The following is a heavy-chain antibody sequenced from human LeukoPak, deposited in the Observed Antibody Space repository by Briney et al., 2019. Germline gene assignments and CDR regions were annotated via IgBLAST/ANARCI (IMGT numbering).Heavy chain of an antibody. D-gene: IGHD3-22*01. J-gene: IGHJ3*02. V-gene: IGHV4-59*08. CDR1: GGSMNNYY. CDR3: ARTYSSGYYIDAFDI. Sequence: SETLSLTCTVSGGSMNNYYWNWIRQPPGKGLEWIGYIYYSGSTNYNPSLKSRVTISVDTSKNQFSLKLSSVTAADTAVYYCARTYSSGYYIDAFDIWGQGTMVTVSS. CDR2: IYYSGST.